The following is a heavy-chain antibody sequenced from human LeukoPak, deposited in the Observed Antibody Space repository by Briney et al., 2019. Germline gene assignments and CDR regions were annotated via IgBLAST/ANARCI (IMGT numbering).Heavy chain of an antibody. V-gene: IGHV3-9*01. D-gene: IGHD3-10*01. J-gene: IGHJ6*02. CDR3: ARDVPTRGSGSYYFLYYYYYGMDV. CDR2: ISWNSGSI. Sequence: GRSLRLSCAASGFTFDDYAMHWVRQAPGKGLEWVSGISWNSGSIGYADSVKGRFTISRDNAKNSLYLQMNSLRAEDTAVYYCARDVPTRGSGSYYFLYYYYYGMDVWGQGTTVTVSS. CDR1: GFTFDDYA.